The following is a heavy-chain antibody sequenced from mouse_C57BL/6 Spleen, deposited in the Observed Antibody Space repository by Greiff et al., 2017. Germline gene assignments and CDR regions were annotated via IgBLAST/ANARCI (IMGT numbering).Heavy chain of an antibody. D-gene: IGHD2-5*01. Sequence: EVQLQQSGPELVKPGASVKISCKASGYSFTGYYMNWVKQSPEKSLEWIGEINPSTGGTTYNQKFKAKATLTVDKSSSTAYMQLKGLTSEDSAVYYCARSGSNYSWFAYWGQGTLVTVSA. V-gene: IGHV1-42*01. J-gene: IGHJ3*01. CDR1: GYSFTGYY. CDR2: INPSTGGT. CDR3: ARSGSNYSWFAY.